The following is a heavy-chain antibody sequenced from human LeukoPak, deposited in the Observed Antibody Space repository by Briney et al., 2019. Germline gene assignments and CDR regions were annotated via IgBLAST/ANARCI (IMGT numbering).Heavy chain of an antibody. V-gene: IGHV1-2*02. Sequence: ASVKVSCKASGYTFTGYYMHWVRQAPGQGLEWMGWINPNSGGTNYAQKFQGRVTMTRDTSISTAYMELSRLRSDDTAVYYCARDGGDYEEGIDYWGQGTLVTVSS. CDR2: INPNSGGT. CDR3: ARDGGDYEEGIDY. D-gene: IGHD2-21*02. J-gene: IGHJ4*02. CDR1: GYTFTGYY.